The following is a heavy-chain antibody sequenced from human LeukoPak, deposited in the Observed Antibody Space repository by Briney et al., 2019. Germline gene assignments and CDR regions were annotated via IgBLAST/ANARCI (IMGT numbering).Heavy chain of an antibody. J-gene: IGHJ4*02. Sequence: ASVKVSCKASGYTFTGYYMHWVRQAPGQGLEWMGWINPNSGGTNYAQKFQGRVTMTRDTSISTAYMELSRLRSDDTAVYYCAREEEYSSSWCYWGQGTLVTVSS. CDR3: AREEEYSSSWCY. CDR1: GYTFTGYY. V-gene: IGHV1-2*02. CDR2: INPNSGGT. D-gene: IGHD6-13*01.